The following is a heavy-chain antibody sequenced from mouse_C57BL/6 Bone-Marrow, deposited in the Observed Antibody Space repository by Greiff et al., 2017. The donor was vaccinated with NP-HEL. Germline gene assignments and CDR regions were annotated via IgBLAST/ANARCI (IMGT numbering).Heavy chain of an antibody. D-gene: IGHD1-1*01. Sequence: QVQLKESGAELVKPGASVKISCKASGYAFSSYWMNWVKERPGKGLEWIGQIYPGDDDTKYNGKFKGKATLTADKSSSTAYMQVSSLTSEDSAVYFGARGDYGSSRFGYAMDYWGQGTSVTVSS. J-gene: IGHJ4*01. V-gene: IGHV1-80*01. CDR1: GYAFSSYW. CDR2: IYPGDDDT. CDR3: ARGDYGSSRFGYAMDY.